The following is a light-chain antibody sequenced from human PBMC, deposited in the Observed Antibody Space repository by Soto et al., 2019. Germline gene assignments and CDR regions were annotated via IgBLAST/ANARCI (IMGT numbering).Light chain of an antibody. V-gene: IGLV2-14*01. CDR3: SSYTISRTYV. CDR1: SSDVGIYNY. J-gene: IGLJ1*01. Sequence: QAVVTQPASVSGSPGQSIAISCTGSSSDVGIYNYVSWYQQHPGKVPKLIIYEVSNRPSGVSNRFSGSKSGNTASLTISGLQAEDEADYYCSSYTISRTYVFGTGTKLTVL. CDR2: EVS.